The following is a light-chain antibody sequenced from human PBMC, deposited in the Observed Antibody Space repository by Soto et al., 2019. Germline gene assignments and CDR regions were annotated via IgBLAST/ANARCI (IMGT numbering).Light chain of an antibody. CDR3: QQYNNWPPWT. CDR1: LSFSRN. Sequence: EIVMPQSPATPYVSTGERATLSCRASLSFSRNLAWYQQKPGQAPRLLIYGASTRATVIPARFSGSGSGTEFTLTISSLQSEDFAVYYCQQYNNWPPWTFGQGTKVEIK. J-gene: IGKJ1*01. CDR2: GAS. V-gene: IGKV3-15*01.